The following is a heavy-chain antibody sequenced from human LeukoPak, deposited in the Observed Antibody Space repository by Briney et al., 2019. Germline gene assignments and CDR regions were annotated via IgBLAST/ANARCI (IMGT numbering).Heavy chain of an antibody. V-gene: IGHV4-59*01. J-gene: IGHJ4*02. CDR2: IYYSGST. CDR3: ARTTRKFGVVITHFDY. Sequence: GSLRLSCRASGFTFSPYWMSWVRQAPGKGPEWIGYIYYSGSTNYNPSLKSRVTISVDTSKNQFSLKLSSVTAADTAVYYCARTTRKFGVVITHFDYWGQGTLVTVSS. D-gene: IGHD3-22*01. CDR1: GFTFSPYW.